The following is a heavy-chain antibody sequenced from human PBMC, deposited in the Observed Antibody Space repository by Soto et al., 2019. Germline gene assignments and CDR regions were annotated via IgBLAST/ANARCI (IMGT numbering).Heavy chain of an antibody. CDR1: GFTFARYA. D-gene: IGHD6-13*01. CDR2: ISVSGGST. CDR3: AKSSVKDSRMYYFDY. Sequence: GGSLRLSCAASGFTFARYAMTCVRLAPGKGLEWVSGISVSGGSTYYADSVKGRFTISRDNSKNTLYLQMNSLSAEDTAVYYCAKSSVKDSRMYYFDYWGQGTLVTVSS. V-gene: IGHV3-23*01. J-gene: IGHJ4*02.